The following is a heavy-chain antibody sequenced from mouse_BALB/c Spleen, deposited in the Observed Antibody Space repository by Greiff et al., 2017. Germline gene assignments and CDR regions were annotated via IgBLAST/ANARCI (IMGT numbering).Heavy chain of an antibody. Sequence: EVMLVESGGGLVQPGGSMKLSCVASGFTFSNYWMNWVRQSPEKGLEWVAEIRLKSNNYATHYAESVKGRFTISRDDSKSSVYLQMNNLRAEDTGIYYCTRITTVVPYAMDYWGQGTSVTVSS. J-gene: IGHJ4*01. CDR3: TRITTVVPYAMDY. V-gene: IGHV6-6*02. CDR1: GFTFSNYW. CDR2: IRLKSNNYAT. D-gene: IGHD1-1*01.